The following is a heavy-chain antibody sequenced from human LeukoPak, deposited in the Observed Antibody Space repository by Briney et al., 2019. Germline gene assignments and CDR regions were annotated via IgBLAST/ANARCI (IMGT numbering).Heavy chain of an antibody. CDR2: INPNSGRT. J-gene: IGHJ4*02. CDR3: ARDSSDILTGYYHF. CDR1: GYSFNDYY. V-gene: IGHV1-2*02. Sequence: ASVKVSCKTSGYSFNDYYLHWVRQAPGQGLEWMGWINPNSGRTHYAPKFQGRVTLTTDTSITTAYMELSSLISGDTALYYCARDSSDILTGYYHFWGQETLVTVSS. D-gene: IGHD3-9*01.